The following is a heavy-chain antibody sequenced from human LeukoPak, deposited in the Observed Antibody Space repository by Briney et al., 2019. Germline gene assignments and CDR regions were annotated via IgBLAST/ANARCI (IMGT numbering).Heavy chain of an antibody. V-gene: IGHV4-31*03. CDR3: ARVRALLWFGESESSPTVTGYYYYGMDV. J-gene: IGHJ6*02. CDR2: IYYSGST. Sequence: SETLSLTCTVSGGSISSGGYYWSWIRQHPGKGLEWIGYIYYSGSTYYNPSLKSRVTISVDTSKNQFSLNPSSVTAADTAVYYCARVRALLWFGESESSPTVTGYYYYGMDVWGQGTTVTVSS. D-gene: IGHD3-10*01. CDR1: GGSISSGGYY.